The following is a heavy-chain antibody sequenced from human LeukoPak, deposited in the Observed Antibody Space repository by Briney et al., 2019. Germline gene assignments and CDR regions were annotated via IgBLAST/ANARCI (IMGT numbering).Heavy chain of an antibody. CDR1: GGSFSGYY. CDR3: ARARSLTVIDFDY. Sequence: SETLSLTCAVYGGSFSGYYWSWIRQPPGKGLEWIGEINHSGSTNYNPSLKSRVTISVDTSKNQFSLKLRSVTAADTAVYYCARARSLTVIDFDYWGQGTLVTVSS. J-gene: IGHJ4*02. D-gene: IGHD2-21*01. V-gene: IGHV4-34*01. CDR2: INHSGST.